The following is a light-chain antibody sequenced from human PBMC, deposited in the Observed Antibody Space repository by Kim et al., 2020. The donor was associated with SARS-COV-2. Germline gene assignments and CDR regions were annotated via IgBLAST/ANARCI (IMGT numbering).Light chain of an antibody. J-gene: IGLJ2*01. CDR3: QAWDSSTHVV. V-gene: IGLV3-1*01. CDR1: KLGEKY. CDR2: EDN. Sequence: SYELTQPPSVSVSPGQTASITCSGDKLGEKYACWYQQKSGQSPVLVIYEDNKRPSGIPERFSGSNSGNTVTLTISGTQALDEADYYCQAWDSSTHVVFGGGTQLTVL.